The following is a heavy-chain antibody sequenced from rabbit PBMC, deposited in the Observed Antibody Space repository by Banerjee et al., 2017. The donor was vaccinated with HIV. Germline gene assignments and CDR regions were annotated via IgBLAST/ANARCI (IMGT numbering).Heavy chain of an antibody. D-gene: IGHD6-1*01. V-gene: IGHV1S40*01. CDR2: IYAGSSGST. J-gene: IGHJ6*01. CDR3: ARIYNDGFGL. Sequence: QSLEESGGDLVQPEGSLTLTCTASGIDFSSYYYMCWVRQAPGKGLEWIACIYAGSSGSTYYASWAKGRFTISKTSSTTVTLQMTSLTAADTATYFCARIYNDGFGLWGPGTLVTVS. CDR1: GIDFSSYYY.